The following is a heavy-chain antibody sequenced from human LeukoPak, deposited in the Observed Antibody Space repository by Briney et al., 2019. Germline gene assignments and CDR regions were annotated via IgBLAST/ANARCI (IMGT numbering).Heavy chain of an antibody. V-gene: IGHV4-34*01. J-gene: IGHJ4*02. Sequence: SETLSLTCAGYGGSFSGYYWSWIRQPPGKGLEWIGEINHSGSTNYNPSLKSRVTISVDTSKNQFSLKLSSVTAAGTAVYYCARAGSIAVARVDYWGQGTLVTVSS. D-gene: IGHD6-19*01. CDR1: GGSFSGYY. CDR3: ARAGSIAVARVDY. CDR2: INHSGST.